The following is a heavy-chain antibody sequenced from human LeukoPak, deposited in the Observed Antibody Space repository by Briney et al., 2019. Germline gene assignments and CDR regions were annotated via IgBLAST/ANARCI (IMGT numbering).Heavy chain of an antibody. CDR2: IYHSGST. CDR1: GGSISSSNW. Sequence: SGTLSLTCAVSGGSISSSNWWSWVRQPPGKGLEWIGEIYHSGSTNYIPSLKSRVTISVDKSKNQFSLRMSSVTAADTAIYYCARGGPSSKWFDPWGQGTLVTVSS. D-gene: IGHD2-15*01. J-gene: IGHJ5*02. CDR3: ARGGPSSKWFDP. V-gene: IGHV4-4*02.